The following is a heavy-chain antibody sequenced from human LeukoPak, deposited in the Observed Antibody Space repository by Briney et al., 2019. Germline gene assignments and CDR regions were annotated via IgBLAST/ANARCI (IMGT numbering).Heavy chain of an antibody. V-gene: IGHV3-33*01. CDR1: GFTFSSYG. D-gene: IGHD3-16*01. CDR2: IWYDGSNK. J-gene: IGHJ3*02. Sequence: GRPLRLSCAASGFTFSSYGMHWVRQAPGKGLEWVAVIWYDGSNKYYADSVKGRFTISRDNSKNTLYLQMNSLRAEDTAVYYCARDSPGDYDAFDIWGQGTMVTVSS. CDR3: ARDSPGDYDAFDI.